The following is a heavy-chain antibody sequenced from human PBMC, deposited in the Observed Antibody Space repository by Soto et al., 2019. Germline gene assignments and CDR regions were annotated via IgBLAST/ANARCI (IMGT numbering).Heavy chain of an antibody. D-gene: IGHD6-6*01. CDR1: GFASSSHP. CDR3: ARRAFGSSRSFDI. V-gene: IGHV3-23*01. CDR2: ISDSGGLT. Sequence: GGSLRLSCAASGFASSSHPMSWVRQAPERGLEWVSGISDSGGLTYNADSVKGRFTISRDNSKNTLFLQMNSLRAEDTAVYYCARRAFGSSRSFDIWGQGTLVTVSS. J-gene: IGHJ3*02.